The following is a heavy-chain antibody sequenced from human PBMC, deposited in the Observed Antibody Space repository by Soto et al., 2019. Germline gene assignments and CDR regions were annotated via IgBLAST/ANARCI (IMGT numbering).Heavy chain of an antibody. Sequence: TGGSLRLSCAASGLTFSSYSMNWVRQAPGKGLEWVSSISSSSSYIYYADSVKGRFTISRDNAKNSLYLQMNSLRAEDTAVYYCAREVEGAYDFWSGYYISYYYYGMDVRGQGTTVTVSS. CDR2: ISSSSSYI. CDR3: AREVEGAYDFWSGYYISYYYYGMDV. CDR1: GLTFSSYS. J-gene: IGHJ6*02. D-gene: IGHD3-3*01. V-gene: IGHV3-21*01.